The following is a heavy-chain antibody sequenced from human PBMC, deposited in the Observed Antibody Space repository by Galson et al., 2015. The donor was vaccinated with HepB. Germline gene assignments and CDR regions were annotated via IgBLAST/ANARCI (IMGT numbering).Heavy chain of an antibody. D-gene: IGHD6-13*01. CDR3: ARVVYSSTCIDY. Sequence: SLRLSCAASGFTFSSFWMYWVRQAPGKGLVWVSRINSDGSYTNYADSVKGRFTISRDNAKNTLYLQVNSLRAEDTAVYYCARVVYSSTCIDYWGQGTLVTVSS. V-gene: IGHV3-74*01. CDR1: GFTFSSFW. J-gene: IGHJ4*02. CDR2: INSDGSYT.